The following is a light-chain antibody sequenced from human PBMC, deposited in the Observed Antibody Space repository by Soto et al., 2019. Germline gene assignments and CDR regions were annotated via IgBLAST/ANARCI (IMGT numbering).Light chain of an antibody. CDR2: SNY. J-gene: IGLJ1*01. Sequence: QSVLTQPPSASGTPGQRVTISCSGSSSNIGSKTVNWYQQLPGTAPKLLIYSNYQRPSRVPDRFSGSKSGTSASLAISGLQSEDEADYYCSAWDARLNGYVFGTGTKVTVL. V-gene: IGLV1-44*01. CDR3: SAWDARLNGYV. CDR1: SSNIGSKT.